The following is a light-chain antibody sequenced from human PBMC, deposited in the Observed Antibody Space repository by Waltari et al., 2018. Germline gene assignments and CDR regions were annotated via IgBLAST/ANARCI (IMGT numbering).Light chain of an antibody. Sequence: DTLMTQSPSSLSASVGDRVTIPCRASQAISTYVNWYQQTPGMAPKLLIFSSSTLHRGVSSRFSGSGSGTVFTLTISNLQPDDFATYYCQQSYSAPLAFGGGTKLDI. J-gene: IGKJ4*01. V-gene: IGKV1-39*01. CDR2: SSS. CDR1: QAISTY. CDR3: QQSYSAPLA.